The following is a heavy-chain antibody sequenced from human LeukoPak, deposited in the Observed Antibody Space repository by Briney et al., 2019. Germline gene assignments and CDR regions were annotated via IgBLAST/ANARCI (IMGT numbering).Heavy chain of an antibody. V-gene: IGHV1-69*05. CDR3: ARGRGKNYYDSSGYYFNWLDP. D-gene: IGHD3-22*01. CDR1: GGTFSSYA. J-gene: IGHJ5*02. Sequence: SVKVSCKASGGTFSSYAISWVRQAPGQGLEWMGRIIPIFGTANYAQKFQGRVTITTDESTSTAYMELSSLRSEDTAVYYCARGRGKNYYDSSGYYFNWLDPWGQGTLVTVSS. CDR2: IIPIFGTA.